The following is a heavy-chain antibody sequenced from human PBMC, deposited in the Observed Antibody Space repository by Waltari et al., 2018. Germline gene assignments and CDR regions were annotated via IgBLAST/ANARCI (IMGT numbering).Heavy chain of an antibody. CDR1: GYTLTELS. Sequence: QVQLVQSGAEVTKPGASVKVSCKVSGYTLTELSIDWVRQAPGKGLEWMGTFNPEDDETSFAQKFQGRVTMTEDTSTDTAYMELSSLRSEDTAVYYCATGLSVVVGFDYWGQGTLVTVSS. CDR3: ATGLSVVVGFDY. J-gene: IGHJ4*02. D-gene: IGHD2-15*01. CDR2: FNPEDDET. V-gene: IGHV1-24*01.